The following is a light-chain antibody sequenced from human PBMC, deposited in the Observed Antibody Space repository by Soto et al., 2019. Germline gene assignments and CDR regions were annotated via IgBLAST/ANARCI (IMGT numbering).Light chain of an antibody. CDR2: AAS. CDR3: QQYYSYPRT. V-gene: IGKV1-8*01. CDR1: QGISSY. J-gene: IGKJ1*01. Sequence: AIRMTQSPSSFSASTGDRVTITCRASQGISSYLAWYQQKPGKAPKLLIYAASTLQSGVPSRFSGSGSGTDFTLTIRCLQSEDFETYYCQQYYSYPRTFDQGTKVDIK.